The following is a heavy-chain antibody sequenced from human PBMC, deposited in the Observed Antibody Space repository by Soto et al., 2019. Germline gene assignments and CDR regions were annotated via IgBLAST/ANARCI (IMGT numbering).Heavy chain of an antibody. CDR1: GFIFANYA. D-gene: IGHD5-12*01. V-gene: IGHV3-23*01. CDR3: VREGRGSFDF. CDR2: IGGRGNRA. Sequence: PGGSLRLSCAASGFIFANYAMNWVRQAPGKGLEWVSVIGGRGNRAYYADSVQGRLTISRDNSKNKLSLQMSSLTADDTAIYYCVREGRGSFDFWGRGTMVTVSS. J-gene: IGHJ3*01.